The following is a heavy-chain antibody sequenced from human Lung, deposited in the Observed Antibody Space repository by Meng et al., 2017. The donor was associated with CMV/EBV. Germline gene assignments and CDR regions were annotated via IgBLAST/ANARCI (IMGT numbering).Heavy chain of an antibody. V-gene: IGHV1-69*10. CDR2: IIPYLDES. J-gene: IGHJ3*01. Sequence: SXXVSCKASGGTSNTYTFNWVRQAPGRGLEWMGGIIPYLDESNYAQTFQGRLTITSDRSTAAFMELTSLRSEDTAVYFCAGRGPYGRVLNVWGQG. CDR1: GGTSNTYT. D-gene: IGHD3-10*01. CDR3: AGRGPYGRVLNV.